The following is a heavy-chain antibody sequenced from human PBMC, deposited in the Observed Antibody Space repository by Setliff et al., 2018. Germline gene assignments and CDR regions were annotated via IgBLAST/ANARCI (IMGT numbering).Heavy chain of an antibody. J-gene: IGHJ1*01. D-gene: IGHD2-2*01. Sequence: ASVKVSCKTSGYTFSNYGVSWVRQAPGQGLEWMGIINVSGGSASYAEKFQGRVTMTRDTSTSTIYMELASLRSEDTAVYYCSRLVRYCSRTTCQTASGAELWGQGTLVTVSS. CDR2: INVSGGSA. V-gene: IGHV1-46*01. CDR3: SRLVRYCSRTTCQTASGAEL. CDR1: GYTFSNYG.